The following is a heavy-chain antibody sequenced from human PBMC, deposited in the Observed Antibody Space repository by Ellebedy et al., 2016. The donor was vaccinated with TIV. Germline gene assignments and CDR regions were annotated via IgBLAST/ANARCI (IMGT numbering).Heavy chain of an antibody. CDR2: INTGNGNT. V-gene: IGHV1-3*04. J-gene: IGHJ6*02. CDR1: GHTFTSYG. CDR3: ATRQWQDPMDV. Sequence: ASVKVSXKASGHTFTSYGIHWVRQAPGQRPEWMGWINTGNGNTKYSQKLQGGVIITTDTITTDTSAATAYMELTSLVSEDTAVYYCATRQWQDPMDVWGQGTTVTVSS. D-gene: IGHD6-19*01.